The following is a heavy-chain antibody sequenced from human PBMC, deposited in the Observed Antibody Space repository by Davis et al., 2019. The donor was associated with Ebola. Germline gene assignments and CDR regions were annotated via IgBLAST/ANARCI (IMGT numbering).Heavy chain of an antibody. CDR2: ISESSKTI. CDR1: GFTFTSYS. D-gene: IGHD5-24*01. CDR3: TKKGRSHGYTFFES. Sequence: GESLKISCAASGFTFTSYSFIWVRQAPGKGLEWVSYISESSKTIRHADSVKGRFTISRDNAESSLLLQMDSLRPEDTALYYCTKKGRSHGYTFFESWGQGNSVTVSS. J-gene: IGHJ5*01. V-gene: IGHV3-48*01.